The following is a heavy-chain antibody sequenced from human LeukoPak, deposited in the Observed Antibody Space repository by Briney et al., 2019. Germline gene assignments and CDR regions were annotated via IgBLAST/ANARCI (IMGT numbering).Heavy chain of an antibody. CDR3: AKGYYGSGSYYISPEQTFDY. D-gene: IGHD3-10*01. CDR1: GFTLISYG. J-gene: IGHJ4*02. Sequence: PGGSLTLSCAASGFTLISYGMHWVRQAPGKGLEWVAFIRYDGSNKYYVGSVRGGLTISRDNSKNTLYLQMNSLRAEDTAVYYCAKGYYGSGSYYISPEQTFDYWGQGTLVTVSS. V-gene: IGHV3-30*02. CDR2: IRYDGSNK.